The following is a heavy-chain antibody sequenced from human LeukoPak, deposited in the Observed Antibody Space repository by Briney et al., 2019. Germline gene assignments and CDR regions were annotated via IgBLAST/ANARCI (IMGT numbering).Heavy chain of an antibody. J-gene: IGHJ4*02. Sequence: GGSLRLSCAASGFTFSSYAMGWVRQAPGKGLEWVSAISGSGANTYYADSVKGRFTTSRDNSKNTLSLQMNTLRTDDTAVYYCAKGRALEVVAAFNYWGQGTVVTVSS. CDR3: AKGRALEVVAAFNY. CDR1: GFTFSSYA. V-gene: IGHV3-23*01. CDR2: ISGSGANT. D-gene: IGHD2-15*01.